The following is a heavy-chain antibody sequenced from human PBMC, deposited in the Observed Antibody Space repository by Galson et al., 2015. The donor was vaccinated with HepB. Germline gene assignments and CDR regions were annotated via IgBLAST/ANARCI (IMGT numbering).Heavy chain of an antibody. J-gene: IGHJ4*02. V-gene: IGHV3-64D*06. CDR2: ISSNGGST. CDR1: GFTFSSYA. D-gene: IGHD5-12*01. CDR3: VKDLGEGVATILDY. Sequence: SLRLSCAASGFTFSSYAMHWVRQAPGKGLEYVSAISSNGGSTYYADSVKGRFTISRDNSKNTLYLQMSSLRAEDTAVYYCVKDLGEGVATILDYWGQGTLVTVSS.